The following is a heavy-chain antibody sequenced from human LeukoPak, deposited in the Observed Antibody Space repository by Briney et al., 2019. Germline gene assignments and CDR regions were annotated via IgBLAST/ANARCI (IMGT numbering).Heavy chain of an antibody. CDR3: AKNLESFGDSATDY. J-gene: IGHJ4*02. D-gene: IGHD4-17*01. Sequence: GGSLRLSCTASGFTFRNYAMNWARQAPGKGLEWVSSISGSGGGANYADSVKGRFTISRDNSKNTLYVQMNSLRAEDTAVYYCAKNLESFGDSATDYWGQGTLVTVSS. CDR1: GFTFRNYA. V-gene: IGHV3-23*01. CDR2: ISGSGGGA.